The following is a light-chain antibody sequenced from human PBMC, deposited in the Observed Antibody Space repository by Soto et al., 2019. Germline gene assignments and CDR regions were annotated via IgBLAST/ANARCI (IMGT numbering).Light chain of an antibody. CDR2: GAS. V-gene: IGKV3-20*01. CDR3: QHFDDSLT. CDR1: QSVDSST. Sequence: EIVLTQSPGTLSLSPGERATLSCRASQSVDSSTLACYHQKPGQAPRLLISGASNRATGIPDRFSGSGSGTDFTLTISRLEPEDFAVYYCQHFDDSLTFGGGTKVEIK. J-gene: IGKJ4*01.